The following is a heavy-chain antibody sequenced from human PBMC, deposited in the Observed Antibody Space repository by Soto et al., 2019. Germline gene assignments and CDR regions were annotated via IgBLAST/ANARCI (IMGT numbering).Heavy chain of an antibody. V-gene: IGHV4-59*01. CDR3: AREARGVISGMDV. D-gene: IGHD3-10*01. Sequence: SETLSLTCTVSGGPTSNDYCCWIRQPPGQGQEWIGHISHSASTNYNPSLKIRVTISVDTSKRQFTLKMSSVTAADTAVYYCAREARGVISGMDVWGQGATVTVSS. CDR1: GGPTSNDY. J-gene: IGHJ6*02. CDR2: ISHSAST.